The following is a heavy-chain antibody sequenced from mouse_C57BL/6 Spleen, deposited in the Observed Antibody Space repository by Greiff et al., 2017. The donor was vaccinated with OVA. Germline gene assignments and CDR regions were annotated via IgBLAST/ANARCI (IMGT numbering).Heavy chain of an antibody. CDR3: ARPWNYDYDDGDYFDY. J-gene: IGHJ2*01. CDR1: GYTFTDYN. Sequence: VQLKQSGPELVKPGASVKMSCKASGYTFTDYNMHWVKQSHGKSLEWIGYINPNNGGTSYNQKFKGKATLTVNKSSSTAYMELRSLTSEDSAVYYCARPWNYDYDDGDYFDYWGQGTTLTVSS. CDR2: INPNNGGT. D-gene: IGHD2-4*01. V-gene: IGHV1-22*01.